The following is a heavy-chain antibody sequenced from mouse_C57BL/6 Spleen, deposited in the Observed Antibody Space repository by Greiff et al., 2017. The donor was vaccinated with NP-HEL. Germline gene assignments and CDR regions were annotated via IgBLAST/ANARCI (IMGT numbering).Heavy chain of an antibody. CDR1: GFTFTDYY. CDR3: ARPEPWYFDV. V-gene: IGHV7-3*01. J-gene: IGHJ1*03. CDR2: IRNKANGYTT. Sequence: EVHLVESGGGLVQPGGSLSLSCAASGFTFTDYYMSWVRQPPGKALEWLGFIRNKANGYTTEYSASVKGRFTISRDNSQSILYLQMNALRAEDSATYYCARPEPWYFDVWGTGTTVTVSS.